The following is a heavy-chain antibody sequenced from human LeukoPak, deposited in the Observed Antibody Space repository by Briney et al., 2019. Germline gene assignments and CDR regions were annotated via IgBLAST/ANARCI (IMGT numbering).Heavy chain of an antibody. CDR3: ARVLLWFGEPDAFDI. J-gene: IGHJ3*02. Sequence: GGSLRLSCSASGFTFSSYEMNWVRQAPGKGLEWISYITGSGDTIYYADSVKGRFTISRDNAKNSLFLQMNSLRAEDTAVYYCARVLLWFGEPDAFDIWGQGTMVTVSS. CDR2: ITGSGDTI. V-gene: IGHV3-48*03. D-gene: IGHD3-10*01. CDR1: GFTFSSYE.